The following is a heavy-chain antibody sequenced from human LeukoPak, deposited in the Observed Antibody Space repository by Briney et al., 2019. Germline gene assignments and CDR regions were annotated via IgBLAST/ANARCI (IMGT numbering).Heavy chain of an antibody. V-gene: IGHV4-4*02. CDR3: AFGLTGYYSHYFDY. CDR1: GGSISSSNW. J-gene: IGHJ4*02. Sequence: PSETLSLTCAVSGGSISSSNWWSWVRQPPGKGLEWIGEIYHSGSTNYNPSLKSRVTISVDKSKNQFSLKLSSVTAADTAVYYCAFGLTGYYSHYFDYWGQGTLVTVSS. CDR2: IYHSGST. D-gene: IGHD3-9*01.